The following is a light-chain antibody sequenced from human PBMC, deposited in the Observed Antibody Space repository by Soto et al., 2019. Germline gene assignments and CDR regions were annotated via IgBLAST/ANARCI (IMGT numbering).Light chain of an antibody. CDR1: QSLLHSNGYNY. V-gene: IGKV2-28*01. CDR3: MQALQTPLT. J-gene: IGKJ4*01. CDR2: LGS. Sequence: DIVMTQSPLSLPVTPGEPASISCRPSQSLLHSNGYNYFDWYLQIPGQSPQLLIYLGSNRASGGPDRFSGSGSGTDFTLKISRVEAEDVGVYYCMQALQTPLTFGGGTKVDIK.